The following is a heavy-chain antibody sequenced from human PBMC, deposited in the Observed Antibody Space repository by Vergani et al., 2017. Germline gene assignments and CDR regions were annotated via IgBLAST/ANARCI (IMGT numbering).Heavy chain of an antibody. CDR1: GYTFTDHY. J-gene: IGHJ6*02. CDR2: VDPEDGET. CDR3: ETPQTVTPGGMEC. Sequence: EVQLVQSGAEVKKPGATMKISCKVSGYTFTDHYMHWVKQAPGKGLEWMGLVDPEDGETIYAEKFKGRVTIAADTSTDTAHLELSSLRSEDTAVYYCETPQTVTPGGMECWGQGTTVIVSS. V-gene: IGHV1-69-2*01. D-gene: IGHD4-17*01.